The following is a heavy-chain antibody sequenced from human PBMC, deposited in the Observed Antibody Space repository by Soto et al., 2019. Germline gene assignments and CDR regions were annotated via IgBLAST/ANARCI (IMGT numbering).Heavy chain of an antibody. V-gene: IGHV3-23*01. CDR2: IGGSGGNI. J-gene: IGHJ4*02. Sequence: PGGSLRLSCAASGFTFSTYAMTWVRQATGKGLEWVSAIGGSGGNIYYADSVKGRFTISRDNSKSTLYLQMNSQRVEDTAVYYCATLYSGYVDYWGQGTPVTVSS. D-gene: IGHD5-12*01. CDR3: ATLYSGYVDY. CDR1: GFTFSTYA.